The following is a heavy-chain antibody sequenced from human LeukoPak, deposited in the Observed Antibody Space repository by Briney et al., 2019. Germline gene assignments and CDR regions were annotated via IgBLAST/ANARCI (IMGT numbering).Heavy chain of an antibody. CDR1: GFTVNNNY. D-gene: IGHD1-1*01. CDR3: AKGQELDDGVFDS. Sequence: GGSLRLSCAASGFTVNNNYMSWVRQAPGKGLEWVSTIRSNGETTYNADSVKGRFTISRDNSKKTLYLQLNSLRVEDTAIYYCAKGQELDDGVFDSWGQGTLVTVSS. CDR2: IRSNGETT. V-gene: IGHV3-23*01. J-gene: IGHJ4*02.